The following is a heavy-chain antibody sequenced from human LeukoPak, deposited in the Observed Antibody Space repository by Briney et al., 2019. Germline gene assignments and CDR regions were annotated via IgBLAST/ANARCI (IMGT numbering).Heavy chain of an antibody. CDR3: ARESGYYPDYYFDY. CDR1: GYTFTGYY. J-gene: IGHJ4*02. Sequence: ASVKVSCKASGYTFTGYYTHWVRQAPGQGLEWMGWINPNSGGTNYAQKLQGRVTMTTDTSTSTAYMELRSLRSDDTAVYYCARESGYYPDYYFDYWGQGTLVTVSS. D-gene: IGHD3-22*01. CDR2: INPNSGGT. V-gene: IGHV1-2*02.